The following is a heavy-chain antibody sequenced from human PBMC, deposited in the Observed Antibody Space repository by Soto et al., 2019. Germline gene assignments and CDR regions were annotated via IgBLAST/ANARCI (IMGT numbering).Heavy chain of an antibody. Sequence: QVQLVESGGGVVQPGRSLRLSCAASGFTFSSYGMHWVRQAPGKGLEWVAVISYDGSNKYYADSVKGRFTISRDNSKNTLYLQMNSLRAEVTAVYYCAKDRWGMTTVTSNWFDPWGQGTLVTVSS. D-gene: IGHD4-17*01. CDR1: GFTFSSYG. V-gene: IGHV3-30*18. CDR2: ISYDGSNK. J-gene: IGHJ5*02. CDR3: AKDRWGMTTVTSNWFDP.